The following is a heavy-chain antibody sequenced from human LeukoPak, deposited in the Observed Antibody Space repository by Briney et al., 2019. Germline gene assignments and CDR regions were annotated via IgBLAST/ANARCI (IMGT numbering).Heavy chain of an antibody. V-gene: IGHV1-18*01. CDR1: GYTFTSYG. CDR2: ISAYNGNT. Sequence: ASVKVSCKASGYTFTSYGISWVRQAPGQGLEWMGWISAYNGNTNYAQKLQGRVTMTTDTSTSTAYMELRSLRSDDTAVYYCARGRRYYDFWSGYSNWFDPWGQGTLVTVSS. J-gene: IGHJ5*02. D-gene: IGHD3-3*01. CDR3: ARGRRYYDFWSGYSNWFDP.